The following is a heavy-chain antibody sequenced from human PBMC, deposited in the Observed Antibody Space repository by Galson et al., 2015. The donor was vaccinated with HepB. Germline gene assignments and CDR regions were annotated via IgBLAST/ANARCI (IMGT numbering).Heavy chain of an antibody. CDR3: ARDSRGYYDILTGYYPAAFDI. D-gene: IGHD3-9*01. V-gene: IGHV5-51*01. J-gene: IGHJ3*02. CDR2: IYPGDSDT. CDR1: GSSFTSYW. Sequence: QSGAEVKKPGESLKISCKGSGSSFTSYWIGWVRQMPGKGLEWMGIIYPGDSDTRYSPSFQGQVTISADKSISTAYLQWSSLKASDTAMYYCARDSRGYYDILTGYYPAAFDIWGQGTMVTVSS.